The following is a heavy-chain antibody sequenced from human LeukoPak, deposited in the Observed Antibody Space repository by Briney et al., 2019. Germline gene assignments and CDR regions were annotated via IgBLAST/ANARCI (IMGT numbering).Heavy chain of an antibody. CDR3: AELGITMIGGV. V-gene: IGHV3-20*04. D-gene: IGHD3-10*02. J-gene: IGHJ6*04. Sequence: GGSLRLSCAASGFTFDDYGMSWVRQAPGKGLEWVSGINWNGGSTGYADSVKGRFTVSRDNAKNSLYLQMNSLRAEDTAVYYCAELGITMIGGVWGKGTTVTISS. CDR2: INWNGGST. CDR1: GFTFDDYG.